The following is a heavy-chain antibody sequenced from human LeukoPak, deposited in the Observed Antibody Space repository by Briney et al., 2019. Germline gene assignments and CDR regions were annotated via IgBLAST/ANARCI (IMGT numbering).Heavy chain of an antibody. V-gene: IGHV1-69*01. CDR2: IIPIFGTA. D-gene: IGHD3-22*01. CDR3: ARDQLNYYDSSGHYYCGMDV. J-gene: IGHJ6*02. CDR1: GGTFSSYA. Sequence: GASVKVSCKASGGTFSSYAISWVRQAPGQGLEWMGGIIPIFGTANYAQKFQGRVTITADESTSTAYMELSSLRSEDTAVYYCARDQLNYYDSSGHYYCGMDVWGQGTTVTVSS.